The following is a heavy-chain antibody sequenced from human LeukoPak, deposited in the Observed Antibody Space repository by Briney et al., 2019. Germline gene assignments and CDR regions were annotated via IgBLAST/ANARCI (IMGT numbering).Heavy chain of an antibody. V-gene: IGHV3-33*05. CDR2: MSNNGENT. Sequence: GGSLRLSCAASGFTFSSYSMQWVRQTPGKGLEWVGMMSNNGENTFYGEAVKGRFTISRDNSQNTPYLQLNSLRAEDTDVYYCSEFGITLIGGVWGKGTTVTISS. J-gene: IGHJ6*04. D-gene: IGHD3-10*02. CDR3: SEFGITLIGGV. CDR1: GFTFSSYS.